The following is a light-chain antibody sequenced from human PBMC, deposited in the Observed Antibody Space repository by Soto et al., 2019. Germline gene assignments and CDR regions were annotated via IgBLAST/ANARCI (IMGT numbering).Light chain of an antibody. CDR1: QSVRSSY. Sequence: EIVLTQSPGTLSLSPGERATLSCRASQSVRSSYLAWYQQKPGQAPRLLIYGASSRATGIPDRFSGSGSGTDFTLTISRLEPEDSAVYFCQQYDTSARYIFGQGTSLDIK. V-gene: IGKV3-20*01. J-gene: IGKJ2*01. CDR2: GAS. CDR3: QQYDTSARYI.